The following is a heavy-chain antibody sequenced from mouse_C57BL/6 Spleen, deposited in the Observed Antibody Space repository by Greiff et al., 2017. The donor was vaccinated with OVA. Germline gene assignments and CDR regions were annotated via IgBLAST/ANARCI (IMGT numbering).Heavy chain of an antibody. CDR1: GYTFTSYG. CDR2: IYPRSGNT. V-gene: IGHV1-81*01. D-gene: IGHD4-1*01. CDR3: ARSPHWDEVDY. Sequence: VKLQESGAELARPGASVKLSCKASGYTFTSYGISWVKQRTGKVLEWIGEIYPRSGNTYYNEKFKGKATLTADKSSSTAYMELRSLASEDSAVYFCARSPHWDEVDYWGQGTTLTVSS. J-gene: IGHJ2*01.